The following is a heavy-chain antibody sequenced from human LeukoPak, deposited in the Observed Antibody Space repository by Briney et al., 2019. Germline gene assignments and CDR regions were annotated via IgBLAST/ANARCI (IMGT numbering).Heavy chain of an antibody. CDR1: GYIFTGYY. J-gene: IGHJ5*02. Sequence: GASVKVSCKASGYIFTGYYIHWVRQAPGQGLEWMAWINPNTGGTNYAQKFQGRVTMTRDTSISTAYMELSRLTSDDTAVYYCARVKWLSSNWFDPWGQGTLVTVSS. CDR3: ARVKWLSSNWFDP. V-gene: IGHV1-2*02. CDR2: INPNTGGT. D-gene: IGHD6-19*01.